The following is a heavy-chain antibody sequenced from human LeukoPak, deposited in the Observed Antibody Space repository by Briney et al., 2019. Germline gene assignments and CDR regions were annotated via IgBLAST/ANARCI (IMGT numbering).Heavy chain of an antibody. J-gene: IGHJ3*02. Sequence: PGGSLRLSCAASGFTLSSYSINWVRQAPGKGLEWVSSISSSSSYIYYADSVKGRFTISRDNAKNSLYLQMNSLRAEDTAVYYCARDSVTHDAFDIWGQGTMVTVSS. CDR2: ISSSSSYI. D-gene: IGHD5-18*01. V-gene: IGHV3-21*01. CDR3: ARDSVTHDAFDI. CDR1: GFTLSSYS.